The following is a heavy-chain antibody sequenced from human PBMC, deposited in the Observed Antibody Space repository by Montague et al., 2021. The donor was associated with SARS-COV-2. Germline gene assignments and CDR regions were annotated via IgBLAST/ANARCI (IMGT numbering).Heavy chain of an antibody. V-gene: IGHV3-30-3*01. J-gene: IGHJ6*02. D-gene: IGHD3-10*01. Sequence: RLSWSASGFTFSSYAMHWVRQAPGKGLEWVAVISYDGSNKYYADSVKGRFTISRDNSKNTLYLQMNSLRAEDTAVYYCARDDRVLLWFGELSGYYYGMDVWGQGTTVTVSS. CDR3: ARDDRVLLWFGELSGYYYGMDV. CDR2: ISYDGSNK. CDR1: GFTFSSYA.